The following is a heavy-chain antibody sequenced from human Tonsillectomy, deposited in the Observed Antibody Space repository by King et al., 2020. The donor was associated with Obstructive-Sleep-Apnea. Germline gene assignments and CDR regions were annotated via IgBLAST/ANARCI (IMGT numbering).Heavy chain of an antibody. CDR2: IYYSGST. J-gene: IGHJ4*02. CDR1: GGSISSSSYY. V-gene: IGHV4-39*07. D-gene: IGHD3-22*01. CDR3: ARGSRYYYDGSGYYYFDY. Sequence: QLQESGPGLVKPSETLSLTCTVSGGSISSSSYYWGWIRQPPGKGLGWIGTIYYSGSTYYNPSLKSRVTISVDTSKNQFSLKLSSVTAADTAVYYCARGSRYYYDGSGYYYFDYWGQGTLVTVSS.